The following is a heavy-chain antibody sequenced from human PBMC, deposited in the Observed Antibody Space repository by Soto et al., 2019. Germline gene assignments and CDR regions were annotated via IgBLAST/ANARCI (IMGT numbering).Heavy chain of an antibody. CDR2: IRSKAYGGTT. V-gene: IGHV3-49*01. CDR1: GFTFGDYA. Sequence: GGSLRLSCTASGFTFGDYAMSWFRQAPGKGLEWVGFIRSKAYGGTTEYTASVKGRFTISRDDSKSIAYLQMNSLRTEDTAVYYCTTNYYDSSGYDNWFDPWGQGA. J-gene: IGHJ5*02. D-gene: IGHD3-22*01. CDR3: TTNYYDSSGYDNWFDP.